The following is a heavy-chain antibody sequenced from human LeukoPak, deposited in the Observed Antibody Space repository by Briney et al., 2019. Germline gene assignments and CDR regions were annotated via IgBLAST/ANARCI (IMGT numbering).Heavy chain of an antibody. CDR1: GFTFSSYA. J-gene: IGHJ5*02. CDR2: ISGSGDNT. V-gene: IGHV3-23*01. CDR3: AKAAGDIVARGAKNNWFDP. Sequence: GGSLRLSCAASGFTFSSYAMSWVRQVPGKGLEWVSVISGSGDNTYYADSVKGRFTISRDNSKNMLYLQMNSLRAEDTAVYYCAKAAGDIVARGAKNNWFDPWGQGTLVTVSS. D-gene: IGHD5-12*01.